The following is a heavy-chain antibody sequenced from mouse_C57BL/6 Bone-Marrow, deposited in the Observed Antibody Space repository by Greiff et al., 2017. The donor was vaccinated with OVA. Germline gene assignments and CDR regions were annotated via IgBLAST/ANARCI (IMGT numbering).Heavy chain of an antibody. V-gene: IGHV14-2*01. CDR2: IDPEDGET. CDR1: GFNITDYY. Sequence: EVQLQQSGAELVKPGASVKLSCKASGFNITDYYMNWVKQRTEQGLEWIGRIDPEDGETKYDPKFKGKATLTADTSSNTAYLQLSSLTSEGTAFYYCASFAYWGQGTLVTVSA. CDR3: ASFAY. J-gene: IGHJ3*01.